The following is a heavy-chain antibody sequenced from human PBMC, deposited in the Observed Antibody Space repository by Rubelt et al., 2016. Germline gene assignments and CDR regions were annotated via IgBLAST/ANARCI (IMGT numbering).Heavy chain of an antibody. CDR1: GGSFSGYY. CDR2: INHSGST. J-gene: IGHJ4*02. D-gene: IGHD3-22*01. V-gene: IGHV4-34*01. Sequence: QVQLQQWGAGLLKPSETLSLTCAVYGGSFSGYYWSWIRQPPGKGLEWIGEINHSGSTNYNPSLKSRVTISVDTSKNHFYLKLSSVTAADTAVYYCARELWDSSGPGGYWGQGTLVTVSS. CDR3: ARELWDSSGPGGY.